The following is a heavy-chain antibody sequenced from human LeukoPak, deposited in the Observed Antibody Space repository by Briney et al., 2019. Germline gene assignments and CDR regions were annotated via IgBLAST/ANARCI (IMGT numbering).Heavy chain of an antibody. CDR2: ISYDGSNK. D-gene: IGHD6-13*01. CDR3: ARGGLAAAGIDY. Sequence: GGSLRLSCAASGFTFSSYGMHWVRQAPGKGLEWVAVISYDGSNKYYVDSVKGRFTISRDNSKNTLYLQMNSLRAEDTAVYYCARGGLAAAGIDYWGQGTLVTVSS. J-gene: IGHJ4*02. CDR1: GFTFSSYG. V-gene: IGHV3-30*03.